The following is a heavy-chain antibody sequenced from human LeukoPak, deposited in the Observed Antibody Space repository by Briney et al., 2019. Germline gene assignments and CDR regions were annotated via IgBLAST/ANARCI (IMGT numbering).Heavy chain of an antibody. CDR1: GFTLSRYA. CDR2: ICGSGVLS. Sequence: PGGSLRLSCAASGFTLSRYAMSWVRDAPEERLGWVSDICGSGVLSYYADSVKGRFTISRDNSKNTLYLQMNSLRAEDTAVYYWAKEGGYCSSTSCGAFDIWGQGTMVTVSS. V-gene: IGHV3-23*01. CDR3: AKEGGYCSSTSCGAFDI. D-gene: IGHD2-2*01. J-gene: IGHJ3*02.